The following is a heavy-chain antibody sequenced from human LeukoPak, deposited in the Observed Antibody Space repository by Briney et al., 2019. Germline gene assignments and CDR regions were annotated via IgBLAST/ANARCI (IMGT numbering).Heavy chain of an antibody. CDR2: IRFDGSNK. Sequence: GGSLRLSCAASGFTFSTYGMHWVRQAPGKGLEWVAFIRFDGSNKYNADSVKGRFTISRDDSKNTAYLQMNSLKSEDTAVYYCTRETTTVTLNWFDPWGQGTLVTVSS. CDR3: TRETTTVTLNWFDP. J-gene: IGHJ5*02. CDR1: GFTFSTYG. V-gene: IGHV3-30*02. D-gene: IGHD4-17*01.